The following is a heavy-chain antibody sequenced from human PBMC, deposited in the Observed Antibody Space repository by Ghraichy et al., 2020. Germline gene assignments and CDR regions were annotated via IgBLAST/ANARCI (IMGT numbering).Heavy chain of an antibody. CDR1: GFTFSDYY. Sequence: GGSLRLSCTASGFTFSDYYMSWIRQAPGKGLEWISYINHDSSHATYADSVKGRFTISRDNAKNSLYLQMNSLRGEDTAVYYCARDDDGDYAFDSWGQGTLVIVSS. D-gene: IGHD4-17*01. V-gene: IGHV3-11*06. CDR3: ARDDDGDYAFDS. CDR2: INHDSSHA. J-gene: IGHJ4*02.